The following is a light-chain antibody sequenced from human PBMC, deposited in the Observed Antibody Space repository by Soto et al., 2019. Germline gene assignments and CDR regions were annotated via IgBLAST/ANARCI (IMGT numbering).Light chain of an antibody. CDR2: DAS. CDR1: QSVSGW. V-gene: IGKV1-5*01. Sequence: IRVTQSPSTLSASVGDTVTVPCRASQSVSGWLAWSQQKPGGAPKLLIYDASALPRGAPPRFSGSGSGTEFTLTITSLQPDDSDTYYWLQYNPFFTFGQGTKVDNK. CDR3: LQYNPFFT. J-gene: IGKJ1*01.